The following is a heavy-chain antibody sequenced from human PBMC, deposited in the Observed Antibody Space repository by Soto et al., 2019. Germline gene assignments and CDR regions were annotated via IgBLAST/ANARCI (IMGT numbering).Heavy chain of an antibody. Sequence: QVQLQQWGAGLLKPSDTLSLTCAVYGGSFSGYYWSWIRQPPGKGLEWIVEINHSGSTNYNPSLKSRVTISVDTSKNQFSLKLSSVTAADTAVYYCARGGGQLGYCSGGSCFLDHGFDYWGQGTLVTVSS. D-gene: IGHD2-15*01. CDR3: ARGGGQLGYCSGGSCFLDHGFDY. CDR2: INHSGST. V-gene: IGHV4-34*01. J-gene: IGHJ4*02. CDR1: GGSFSGYY.